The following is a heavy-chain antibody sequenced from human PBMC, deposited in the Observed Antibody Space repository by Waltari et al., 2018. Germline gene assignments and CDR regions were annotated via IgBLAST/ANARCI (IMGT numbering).Heavy chain of an antibody. Sequence: QVQVVESGGGVVQPGRSLTLSCAATGFTFRRNAMHWVRQAPGKGLEWVALISNDGSDKDYADSVKGRFTISRDNSNYKVYLQMDSLKIEDTAIYYCASRHSSSWYSFDYWGQGTLVTVSS. V-gene: IGHV3-30-3*01. D-gene: IGHD6-13*01. J-gene: IGHJ4*02. CDR1: GFTFRRNA. CDR3: ASRHSSSWYSFDY. CDR2: ISNDGSDK.